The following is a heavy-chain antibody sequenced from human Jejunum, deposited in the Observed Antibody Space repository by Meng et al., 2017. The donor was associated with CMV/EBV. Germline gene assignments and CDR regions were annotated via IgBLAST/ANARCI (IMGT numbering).Heavy chain of an antibody. CDR3: VKDKGRTALDY. CDR1: GFTFSTYA. J-gene: IGHJ4*02. Sequence: QVQLVESGGGVVQPGRSLRLSCAASGFTFSTYAMHWVRQAPGKGLEWVAVISYDGNNKDYADSVKGRFTISRDNSKNTVYLQMNSLRVEDTGVYYCVKDKGRTALDYWGQGSLVTVSS. CDR2: ISYDGNNK. V-gene: IGHV3-30-3*01. D-gene: IGHD3-10*01.